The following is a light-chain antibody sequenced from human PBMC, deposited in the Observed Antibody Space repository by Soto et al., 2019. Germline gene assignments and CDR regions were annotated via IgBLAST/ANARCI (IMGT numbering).Light chain of an antibody. J-gene: IGKJ5*01. V-gene: IGKV3-11*01. CDR3: QQRSDGPIT. CDR1: QSVSTY. CDR2: DAS. Sequence: EIVLTQSPATLSLSPGERATLSCRASQSVSTYFAWYQQKPGQAPRLLIYDASNRATGIPARFSGSGSGTDFTLTINSLEPEDFAVYYCQQRSDGPITFGQGTRLEIK.